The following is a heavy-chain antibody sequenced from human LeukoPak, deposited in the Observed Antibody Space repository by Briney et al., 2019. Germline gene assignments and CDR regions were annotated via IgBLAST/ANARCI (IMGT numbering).Heavy chain of an antibody. Sequence: SVKVSCKASGYTFTSYAISWVRQAPGQGLEWMGGIIPIFGTANYAQKFQGRVTITADESTSTAYMELSSLRSEDTAVYYCAITIFGVVIITIDAFDIWGQGTMVTVSS. J-gene: IGHJ3*02. D-gene: IGHD3-3*01. V-gene: IGHV1-69*13. CDR1: GYTFTSYA. CDR3: AITIFGVVIITIDAFDI. CDR2: IIPIFGTA.